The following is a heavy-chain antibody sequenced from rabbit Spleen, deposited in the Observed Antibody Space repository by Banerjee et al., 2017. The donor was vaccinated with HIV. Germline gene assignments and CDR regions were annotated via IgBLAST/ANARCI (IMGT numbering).Heavy chain of an antibody. CDR1: GFSFGDRDV. V-gene: IGHV1S45*01. CDR2: INAATGKP. Sequence: QEQLEESGGGLVQPTGSLTLTCKASGFSFGDRDVMCWVRQAPGKGLEWIACINAATGKPVYATWAKGRFTISKTSSTTVTLQMASLTAADTATYFCARDAGTSFSTYGMDLWGPGTLVTVS. D-gene: IGHD8-1*01. CDR3: ARDAGTSFSTYGMDL. J-gene: IGHJ6*01.